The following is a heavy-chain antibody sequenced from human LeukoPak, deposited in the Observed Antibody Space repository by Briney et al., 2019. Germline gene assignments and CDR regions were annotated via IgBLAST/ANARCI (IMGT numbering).Heavy chain of an antibody. CDR3: AALKLLGY. D-gene: IGHD2/OR15-2a*01. CDR2: ISYNVSKK. V-gene: IGHV3-30-3*02. J-gene: IGHJ4*02. Sequence: RRSLRLSCAASGFTFSSYAMRWVRQAPGEGLGWVAVISYNVSKKYYADSVKGRFTISRNNSKNTLHLQMNSRRAEDTAVYLGAALKLLGYWGERTLVTVSS. CDR1: GFTFSSYA.